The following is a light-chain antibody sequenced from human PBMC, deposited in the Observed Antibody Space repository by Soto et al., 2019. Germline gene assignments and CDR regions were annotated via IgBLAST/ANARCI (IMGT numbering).Light chain of an antibody. Sequence: DIQMTQSPSTLSASVGDRVTITCRASQSISNNLAWYQQKPGKAPKLLIYKASSLESGVPSRFSGSGSGTEFTLTISSLQPDDFATYYCQHYNSYPWTFGQGTKVEI. V-gene: IGKV1-5*03. J-gene: IGKJ1*01. CDR2: KAS. CDR1: QSISNN. CDR3: QHYNSYPWT.